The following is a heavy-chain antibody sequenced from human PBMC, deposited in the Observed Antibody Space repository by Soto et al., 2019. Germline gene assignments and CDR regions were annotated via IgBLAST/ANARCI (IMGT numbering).Heavy chain of an antibody. Sequence: SVKVSCKASGGTFSSYAISWVRQAPGQGLEWMGGIIPIFGTANYAQKFQGRVTMTRNTSISTAYMELSSLRSEDTAVYYCGRGSVAWGWGSKWLSYYSSSRAVWGKGPTVTVSS. V-gene: IGHV1-69*05. CDR1: GGTFSSYA. D-gene: IGHD3-16*01. CDR3: GRGSVAWGWGSKWLSYYSSSRAV. J-gene: IGHJ6*03. CDR2: IIPIFGTA.